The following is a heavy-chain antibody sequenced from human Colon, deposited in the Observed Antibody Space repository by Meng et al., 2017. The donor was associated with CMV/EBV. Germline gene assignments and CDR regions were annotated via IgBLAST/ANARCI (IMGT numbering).Heavy chain of an antibody. Sequence: QAPLRESGPGLGKPLGTLSLTCTVSGGSISGHYWTWIRRPAGEGLQWLGRIYSNGRIDENYSLRSRVTISVDTSKNQLSLRLTSVTAADTAVYYCGRAGARGVPIDVWGRGTLVTVSS. CDR1: GGSISGHY. CDR2: IYSNGRI. D-gene: IGHD3-10*01. V-gene: IGHV4-4*07. J-gene: IGHJ1*01. CDR3: GRAGARGVPIDV.